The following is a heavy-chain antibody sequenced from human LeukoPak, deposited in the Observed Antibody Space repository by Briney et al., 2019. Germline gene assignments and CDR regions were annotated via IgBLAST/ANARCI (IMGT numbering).Heavy chain of an antibody. Sequence: ASVKVSCKASGYTFTCYYMHWVRQAPGQGLEWMGWINPNSGGTNYAQKFQGRVTMTRDTSISTAYMELSRLRSDDTAVYYCARDVGGYCSSTSCYTQGGWFDPWGQGTLVTVSS. CDR2: INPNSGGT. V-gene: IGHV1-2*02. CDR1: GYTFTCYY. CDR3: ARDVGGYCSSTSCYTQGGWFDP. D-gene: IGHD2-2*01. J-gene: IGHJ5*02.